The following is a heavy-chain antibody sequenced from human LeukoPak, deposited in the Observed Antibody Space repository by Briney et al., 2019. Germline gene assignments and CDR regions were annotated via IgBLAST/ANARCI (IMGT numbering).Heavy chain of an antibody. CDR1: GYTFTGCH. CDR3: ARDLTGDLYTFFDY. CDR2: IQSDSGDT. Sequence: GASVKVSCKTTGYTFTGCHLHWVRQAPGQGLEWMAWIQSDSGDTNYAQKFQGRVTVTRDKFTRTSYIEVDRLSSDDTAVYYCARDLTGDLYTFFDYWGQGTLVTVSS. J-gene: IGHJ4*02. V-gene: IGHV1-2*02. D-gene: IGHD7-27*01.